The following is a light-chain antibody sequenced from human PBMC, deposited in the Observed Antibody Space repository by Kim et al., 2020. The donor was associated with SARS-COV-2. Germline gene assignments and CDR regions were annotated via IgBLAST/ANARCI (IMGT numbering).Light chain of an antibody. Sequence: EIVMTQSPATLSVSPRQRVILSCRASQSVSSNLAWYQQKPGQAPRLLIYGASIRATGIPARFSGSGSGTDFTLTISSLQSEDFAFYYCQQYNNWPRTFGQGTKLEIK. CDR3: QQYNNWPRT. J-gene: IGKJ2*01. CDR1: QSVSSN. CDR2: GAS. V-gene: IGKV3-15*01.